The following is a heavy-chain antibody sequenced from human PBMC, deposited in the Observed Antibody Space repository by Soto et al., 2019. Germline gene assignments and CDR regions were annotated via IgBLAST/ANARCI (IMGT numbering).Heavy chain of an antibody. CDR2: INHSGST. Sequence: PSETLSLTCAVYGGSFSGYYWSWIRQPPGKGLEWIGEINHSGSTNYNPSLKSRVTISVDTSKNQFSLKLSSVTAADTAVYYCARWAVAGPRNKYYFDYWGQGTLVTVSS. V-gene: IGHV4-34*01. CDR3: ARWAVAGPRNKYYFDY. CDR1: GGSFSGYY. J-gene: IGHJ4*02. D-gene: IGHD2-15*01.